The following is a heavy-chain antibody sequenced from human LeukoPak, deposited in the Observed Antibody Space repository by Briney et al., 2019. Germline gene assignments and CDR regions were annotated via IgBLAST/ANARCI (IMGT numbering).Heavy chain of an antibody. J-gene: IGHJ6*02. CDR1: GFPFSSYA. D-gene: IGHD2-15*01. CDR2: ISDSGGST. V-gene: IGHV3-64D*09. Sequence: PGGSLRLSCSASGFPFSSYAMHWVRQAPGKGLEYVSAISDSGGSTYYADSVKGRFTISRDNSKNTLYLQRSSLRAEDTAVYFCVRGYSFGPYGMDVWGQGTTVPVSS. CDR3: VRGYSFGPYGMDV.